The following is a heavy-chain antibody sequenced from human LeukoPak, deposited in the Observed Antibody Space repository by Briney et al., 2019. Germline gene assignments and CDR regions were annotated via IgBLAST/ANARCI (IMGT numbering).Heavy chain of an antibody. V-gene: IGHV3-21*04. Sequence: GGSLRLSCAASGFTFSTYAMNWVRQAPGKGLEWVSSINSGSRYIYYADSVKGRFTISRDNAKNSMYLQMNSLRAEDTAVYYCAKGSPEKYYVFDYWGQGILVTVSS. D-gene: IGHD3-3*01. J-gene: IGHJ4*02. CDR1: GFTFSTYA. CDR3: AKGSPEKYYVFDY. CDR2: INSGSRYI.